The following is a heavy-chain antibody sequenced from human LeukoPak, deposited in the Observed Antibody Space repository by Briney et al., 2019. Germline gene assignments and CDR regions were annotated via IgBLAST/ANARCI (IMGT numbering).Heavy chain of an antibody. CDR3: AKDLSGSYCPDF. CDR1: GFTFSSYA. V-gene: IGHV3-33*06. Sequence: GGSLRLSCTASGFTFSSYAMHWFRQPPGKGRWWVATLWHDGSNENYAGSVKGRLTISRDNPKNTLYLAMNSLRPEDTAVYYCAKDLSGSYCPDFWGQGTLVTVSS. D-gene: IGHD1-26*01. J-gene: IGHJ4*02. CDR2: LWHDGSNE.